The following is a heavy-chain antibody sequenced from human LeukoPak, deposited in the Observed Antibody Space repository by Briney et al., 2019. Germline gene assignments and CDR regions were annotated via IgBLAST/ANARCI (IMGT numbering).Heavy chain of an antibody. Sequence: TGGSLRLSCSASGFTFGDHAMSWVRQAPGKGLEWVGFIRSKGYGGTTEYAASVEGRFSLSRDDSKSFVYLQMSSLKTEDTVVYYCTRVRSGNDFDYWGQGTLVTVSS. V-gene: IGHV3-49*04. CDR3: TRVRSGNDFDY. D-gene: IGHD3-10*01. CDR2: IRSKGYGGTT. J-gene: IGHJ4*02. CDR1: GFTFGDHA.